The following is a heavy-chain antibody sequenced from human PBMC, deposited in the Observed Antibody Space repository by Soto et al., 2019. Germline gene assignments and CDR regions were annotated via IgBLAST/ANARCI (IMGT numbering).Heavy chain of an antibody. J-gene: IGHJ4*02. V-gene: IGHV3-30-3*01. D-gene: IGHD2-2*01. Sequence: PGGSLRLSCAASGFTFSSYAMHWVRQAPGKGLEWVAVISYDGSNKYYADSVKGRFTISRDNSKNTLYLQMNSLRAEDTAVYYCARDSRYCSSTSCPVDYWGQGTLVTVSS. CDR1: GFTFSSYA. CDR3: ARDSRYCSSTSCPVDY. CDR2: ISYDGSNK.